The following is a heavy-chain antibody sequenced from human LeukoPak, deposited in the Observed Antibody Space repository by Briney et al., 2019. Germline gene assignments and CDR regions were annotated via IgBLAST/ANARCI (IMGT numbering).Heavy chain of an antibody. CDR2: ISGSDNIT. Sequence: QSGGSLRLSCAASGFTFSSYAMSWVRQAPGKGLEWVSAISGSDNITYYTDSVKGRFTISRDNSKNTLYLQMNSLRAEDTAVYYCAKGSSDYHLNSWGQGTLVTVSS. CDR3: AKGSSDYHLNS. CDR1: GFTFSSYA. D-gene: IGHD3-22*01. J-gene: IGHJ4*02. V-gene: IGHV3-23*01.